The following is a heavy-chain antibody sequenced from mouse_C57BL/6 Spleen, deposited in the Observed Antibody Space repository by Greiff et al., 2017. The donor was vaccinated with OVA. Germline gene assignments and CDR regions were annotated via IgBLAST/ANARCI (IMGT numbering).Heavy chain of an antibody. D-gene: IGHD3-2*02. Sequence: VQLQQPGAELVMPGASVKLSCKASGYTFTSYWMHWVKQRPGQGLEWIGEIDPSDSYTNYNQKFQGKSTVTVDKSSSTAYMQLSSLTSEDSAVYYCARYSSGYPYAMDYWGQGTSGTVSS. CDR2: IDPSDSYT. CDR1: GYTFTSYW. CDR3: ARYSSGYPYAMDY. V-gene: IGHV1-69*01. J-gene: IGHJ4*01.